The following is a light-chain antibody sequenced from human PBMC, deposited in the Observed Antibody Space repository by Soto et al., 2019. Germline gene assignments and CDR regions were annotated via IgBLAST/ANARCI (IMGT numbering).Light chain of an antibody. CDR2: EVT. V-gene: IGLV2-14*01. CDR3: NSFRVSHLYV. J-gene: IGLJ1*01. Sequence: SALNQPASVSGSPGQTITISCTGTSTDVGGYNAVSWYQHHPGKAPKLIIYEVTHRPSGVSDRFSASKSGNTASLTISGLQAEDEADYYCNSFRVSHLYVFGTGTKVTVL. CDR1: STDVGGYNA.